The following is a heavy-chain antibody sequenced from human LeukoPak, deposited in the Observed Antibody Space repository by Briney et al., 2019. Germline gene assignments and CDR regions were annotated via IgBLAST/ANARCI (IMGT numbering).Heavy chain of an antibody. Sequence: ASVKVSCKVSGYTLTELSMHWVRQAPGKGLEWMGWMNPNSGNTGYAQKFQGRVTITTNTSISTAYMELSSLRSEDTAVYYCARDSSGYPYYFDYWGQGTLVTVSS. CDR2: MNPNSGNT. CDR3: ARDSSGYPYYFDY. J-gene: IGHJ4*02. D-gene: IGHD3-22*01. V-gene: IGHV1-8*03. CDR1: GYTLTELS.